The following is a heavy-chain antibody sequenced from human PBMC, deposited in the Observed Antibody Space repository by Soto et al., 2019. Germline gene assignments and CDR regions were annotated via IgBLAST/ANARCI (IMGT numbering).Heavy chain of an antibody. D-gene: IGHD3-3*01. V-gene: IGHV3-21*01. CDR3: ASIPNNDFWSGYSKYRDY. J-gene: IGHJ4*02. CDR1: GFTFSSYS. Sequence: PGGSLRLSCAASGFTFSSYSMNWVRQAPGKGLEWVSSISSSSSYIYYADSVKGRFTISRDNAKNSLYLQMNSLRAEDTAVYYCASIPNNDFWSGYSKYRDYWGQGTLVTVSS. CDR2: ISSSSSYI.